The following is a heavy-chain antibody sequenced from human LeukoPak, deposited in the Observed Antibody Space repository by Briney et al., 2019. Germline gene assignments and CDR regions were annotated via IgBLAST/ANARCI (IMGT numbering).Heavy chain of an antibody. Sequence: PSETLSLTCVVYGGSFSGYYWSWIRQPPGKGLEWIGEINHSGSTNYNPSLKSRVTISVDTSKNQFSLKLSSVTAADTAVYYCARWVGYCSSTSCYMDYWGQGTLVTVSS. V-gene: IGHV4-34*01. CDR2: INHSGST. CDR1: GGSFSGYY. D-gene: IGHD2-2*02. J-gene: IGHJ4*02. CDR3: ARWVGYCSSTSCYMDY.